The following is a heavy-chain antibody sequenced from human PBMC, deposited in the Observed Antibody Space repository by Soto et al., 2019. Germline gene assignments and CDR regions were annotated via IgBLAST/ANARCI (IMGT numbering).Heavy chain of an antibody. CDR1: GGSISSGGYY. CDR2: IYYPGNT. D-gene: IGHD6-19*01. Sequence: PSETLSLTCTVSGGSISSGGYYWTWIRQHPGEGLEWIGYIYYPGNTYYNPSLEGRVTISLDTSTNQLSLNLKSVTAADTAVYYCVASRRGWFDYWGQGTLVTVSS. CDR3: VASRRGWFDY. J-gene: IGHJ4*02. V-gene: IGHV4-30-4*08.